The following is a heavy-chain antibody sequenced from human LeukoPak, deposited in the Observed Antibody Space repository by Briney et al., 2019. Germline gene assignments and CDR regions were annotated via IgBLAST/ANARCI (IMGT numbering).Heavy chain of an antibody. D-gene: IGHD4-11*01. CDR1: GFTFSSYW. V-gene: IGHV3-74*01. CDR2: IYIDGSST. Sequence: QPGGSLRLSCAASGFTFSSYWMHWVRQAPGKGLDWVSRIYIDGSSTNYADSVKGRFTISRDNAKNTLYLQMNSLRAEGTAIYYCAAVLSGAYRSFDYWGQGILVTVSS. J-gene: IGHJ4*02. CDR3: AAVLSGAYRSFDY.